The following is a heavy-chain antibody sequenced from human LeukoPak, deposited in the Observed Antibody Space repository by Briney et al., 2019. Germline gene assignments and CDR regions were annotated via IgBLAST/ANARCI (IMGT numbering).Heavy chain of an antibody. V-gene: IGHV1-18*01. CDR1: GYTFTSYC. Sequence: ASVKVSCKASGYTFTSYCITWERQAPGQGPEWMGWINGNNGNTKYAQKFQGRVTMTEDTSTDTDYMELSSLRSEDTAVYYCATNHFLDYGDYVWAFDIWGQGTMVTVSS. CDR2: INGNNGNT. D-gene: IGHD4-17*01. J-gene: IGHJ3*02. CDR3: ATNHFLDYGDYVWAFDI.